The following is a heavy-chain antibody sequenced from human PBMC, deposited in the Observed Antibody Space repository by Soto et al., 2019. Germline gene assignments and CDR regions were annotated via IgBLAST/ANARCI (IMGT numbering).Heavy chain of an antibody. J-gene: IGHJ6*02. D-gene: IGHD3-3*01. CDR3: ARDRLRTIFGVVNDGMDV. Sequence: ASVKVSCKASGYTFTSYAMHWVRQAPGQRLEWMGWINAGNGNTKYSQKFQGRVTITRDTSASTAYMALSSLRSEDTAVYYCARDRLRTIFGVVNDGMDVWGQGTTVTVSS. CDR2: INAGNGNT. CDR1: GYTFTSYA. V-gene: IGHV1-3*01.